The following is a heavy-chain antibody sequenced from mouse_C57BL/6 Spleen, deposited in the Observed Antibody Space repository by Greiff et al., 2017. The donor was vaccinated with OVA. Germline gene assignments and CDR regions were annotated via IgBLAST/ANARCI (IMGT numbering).Heavy chain of an antibody. CDR2: ISGGGGNT. CDR1: GFTFSSYT. D-gene: IGHD1-1*02. CDR3: ARQGWGGGDYFDY. J-gene: IGHJ2*01. V-gene: IGHV5-9*01. Sequence: EVHLVESGGGLVKPGGSLKLSCAASGFTFSSYTMSWVRQTPEKRLEWVATISGGGGNTYYPDSVKGRFTISRDNAKNTLYLQMSRLRSEDTALYYCARQGWGGGDYFDYWGQGTTLTVSS.